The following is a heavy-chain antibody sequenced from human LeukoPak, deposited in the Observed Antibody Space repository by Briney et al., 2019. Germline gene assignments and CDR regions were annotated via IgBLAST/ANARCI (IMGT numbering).Heavy chain of an antibody. V-gene: IGHV1-46*01. CDR3: ASVRADYYDSSGYYPPFDF. J-gene: IGHJ4*02. Sequence: ASVKVSCKASGYTFTSYYMHWVRQAPGQGLEWMGIINPSGGSTSYAQKFQGRVTMTRDTSTSTVYMELSSLRSEDTAVYYCASVRADYYDSSGYYPPFDFWGQGTLVTVSS. D-gene: IGHD3-22*01. CDR1: GYTFTSYY. CDR2: INPSGGST.